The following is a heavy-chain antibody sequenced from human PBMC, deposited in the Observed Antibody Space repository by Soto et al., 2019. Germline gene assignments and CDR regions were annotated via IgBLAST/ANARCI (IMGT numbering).Heavy chain of an antibody. V-gene: IGHV3-23*01. J-gene: IGHJ4*02. Sequence: PVGSLRLSCAASGFTFGSYAMSWVRQTPGKGLEWVSLIGASGSSTQYADSVKGRFTISRDNFRTTLYLQMNSLRAEDTAVYYCAKTYYYDSTGYYRHFDYWGQGTQVTVSS. CDR3: AKTYYYDSTGYYRHFDY. CDR1: GFTFGSYA. D-gene: IGHD3-22*01. CDR2: IGASGSST.